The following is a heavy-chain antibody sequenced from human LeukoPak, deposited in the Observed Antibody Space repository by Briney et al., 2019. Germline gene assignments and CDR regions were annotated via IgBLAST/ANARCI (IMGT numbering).Heavy chain of an antibody. D-gene: IGHD3-10*01. Sequence: SETLSLTCTVSGGSINAFYWSWIRQPPGKGLEWIAYVRANGENNYNPSLKSRVAISVDTSKNQFSLKLSSVTAADTAVYYCARATDSGDYWGQGTLVTVSS. CDR3: ARATDSGDY. J-gene: IGHJ4*02. CDR2: VRANGEN. CDR1: GGSINAFY. V-gene: IGHV4-4*08.